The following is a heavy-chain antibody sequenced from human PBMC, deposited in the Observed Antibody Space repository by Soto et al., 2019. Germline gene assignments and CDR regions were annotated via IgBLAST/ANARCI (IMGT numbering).Heavy chain of an antibody. CDR1: GDTFSFYS. CDR2: VNPILSMS. J-gene: IGHJ4*02. V-gene: IGHV1-69*02. D-gene: IGHD3-10*01. Sequence: SVKVSCKASGDTFSFYSINWVRQAPGLGLEWMGRVNPILSMSNYAQRFQGRVTMTADKSTSTAYMELSGLRSEDTAMYYCATSYGSGYRAFDYWGQGALVTVSS. CDR3: ATSYGSGYRAFDY.